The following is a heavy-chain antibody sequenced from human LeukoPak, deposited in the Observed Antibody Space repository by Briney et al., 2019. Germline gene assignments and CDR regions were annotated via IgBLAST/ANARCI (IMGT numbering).Heavy chain of an antibody. J-gene: IGHJ3*02. CDR3: GRDQGAFDM. V-gene: IGHV3-7*05. CDR1: GFTFTTYW. Sequence: LAGGSLRLSCAASGFTFTTYWMSWVRQAPGKGLEWVGNIKQDASEKYFVHSLRGRFTISRDNDKNSLFLQMNSLRADDTAIYYCGRDQGAFDMWGHGTMVTVSS. CDR2: IKQDASEK.